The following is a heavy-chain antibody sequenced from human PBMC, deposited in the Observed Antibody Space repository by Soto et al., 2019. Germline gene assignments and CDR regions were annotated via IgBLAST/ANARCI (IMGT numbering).Heavy chain of an antibody. D-gene: IGHD3-3*01. J-gene: IGHJ6*02. Sequence: SETLSLTCTVSGGSISSSTYYWGWMRQPPGKGLEWIASFFIGGNTYYNPSLKSRVTISVDTSKNQFSLKLSSVTAADTAVYYCARDRLSYDFWSGMRGMDVWGQGTTVTVSS. V-gene: IGHV4-39*02. CDR2: FFIGGNT. CDR3: ARDRLSYDFWSGMRGMDV. CDR1: GGSISSSTYY.